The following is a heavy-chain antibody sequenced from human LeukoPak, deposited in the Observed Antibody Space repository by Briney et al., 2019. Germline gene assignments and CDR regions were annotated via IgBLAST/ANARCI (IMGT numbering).Heavy chain of an antibody. V-gene: IGHV4-61*02. D-gene: IGHD3-10*01. CDR1: GGSISSGSYY. J-gene: IGHJ6*03. CDR3: ARGITMVRGVIINYYYYYMDV. Sequence: SETLSLTCTVSGGSISSGSYYWSWIRQPAGKGLEWIGRIYTSGSTNYNPSLKSRVTMSVDTSKNQFSLKLSSVTAADTAVYYCARGITMVRGVIINYYYYYMDVWGKGTTVTISS. CDR2: IYTSGST.